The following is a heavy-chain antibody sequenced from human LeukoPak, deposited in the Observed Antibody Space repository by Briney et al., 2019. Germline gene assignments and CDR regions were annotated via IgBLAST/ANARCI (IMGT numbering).Heavy chain of an antibody. Sequence: SETLSLTCAVSGYSISTAYHWGWIRRPPGKGLEWIGSVFYTGKTYYNPSLQSRLTISMDKSKNHFSLQLTSVTAADTAVYYCARDGVVPAFFDHWGQGTRAIVSS. CDR3: ARDGVVPAFFDH. CDR1: GYSISTAYH. D-gene: IGHD3-3*01. J-gene: IGHJ4*02. V-gene: IGHV4-38-2*02. CDR2: VFYTGKT.